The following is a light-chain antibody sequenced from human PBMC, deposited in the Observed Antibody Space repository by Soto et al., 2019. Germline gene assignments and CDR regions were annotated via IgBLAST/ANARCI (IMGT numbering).Light chain of an antibody. V-gene: IGLV3-25*02. J-gene: IGLJ1*01. CDR3: QSADSSGTYYV. CDR1: ALPKQY. Sequence: SYELTQPPSVSVSPGQTASITCSGDALPKQYAYWYQQKPVQAPVLVIYKDSERPSGIPERFSGSSSGTTVTLTISGVQAEDEADYYCQSADSSGTYYVFGTGTKVTVL. CDR2: KDS.